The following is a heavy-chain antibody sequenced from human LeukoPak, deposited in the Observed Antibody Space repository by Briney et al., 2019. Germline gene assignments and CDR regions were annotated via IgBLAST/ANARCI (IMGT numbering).Heavy chain of an antibody. V-gene: IGHV4-39*01. CDR2: IYYSGST. CDR3: ARPLAAAGPIDY. J-gene: IGHJ4*02. Sequence: SSETLSLTCSVSGGSMSSSYYYWGWIRQPPGKGLEWIGSIYYSGSTYYNPSLKSRVTISVDTSKNQFSLKLSSVTAADTAVYYCARPLAAAGPIDYWGQGTLVTVSS. D-gene: IGHD6-13*01. CDR1: GGSMSSSYYY.